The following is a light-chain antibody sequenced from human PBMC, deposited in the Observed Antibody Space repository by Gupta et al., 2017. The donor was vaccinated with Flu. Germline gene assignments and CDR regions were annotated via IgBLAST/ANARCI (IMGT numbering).Light chain of an antibody. CDR3: GTWDDSPNVYV. CDR1: SSNIGSNY. CDR2: KNN. Sequence: QSVLNQPPSASGTPGQRVTISCSGSSSNIGSNYVYWYQQLPGTAPKLLIYKNNQRPSGVPERISASKSGTSASLAISGLRSEDEADYYCGTWDDSPNVYVFGTGTKVTVL. V-gene: IGLV1-47*01. J-gene: IGLJ1*01.